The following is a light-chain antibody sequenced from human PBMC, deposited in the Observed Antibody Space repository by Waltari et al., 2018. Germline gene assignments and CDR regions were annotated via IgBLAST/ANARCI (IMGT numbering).Light chain of an antibody. CDR1: RSDVVDFKS. J-gene: IGLJ2*01. V-gene: IGLV2-14*03. Sequence: QSALTQPASVSASPGESITLSCPATRSDVVDFKSVSWYQQHPGKAPKFRINDVSNRPRCVSDPFSGSKAGNTASLTISGLQAADVSVYYCRSFTTSSTLLFGGGTKLTVL. CDR3: RSFTTSSTLL. CDR2: DVS.